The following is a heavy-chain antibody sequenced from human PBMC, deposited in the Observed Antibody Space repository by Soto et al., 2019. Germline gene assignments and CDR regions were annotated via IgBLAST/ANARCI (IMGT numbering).Heavy chain of an antibody. CDR2: VTGRGATT. Sequence: GSLRLSCAASGFDFRAYAMSWVRQAPGKGLEWVSAVTGRGATTDYADSVKGRFTISRDNSKNMLYLQMNSLRTEDTAVYYCAKDLGAAGAFDFWGQGTLVTVSS. V-gene: IGHV3-23*01. D-gene: IGHD6-13*01. J-gene: IGHJ4*02. CDR3: AKDLGAAGAFDF. CDR1: GFDFRAYA.